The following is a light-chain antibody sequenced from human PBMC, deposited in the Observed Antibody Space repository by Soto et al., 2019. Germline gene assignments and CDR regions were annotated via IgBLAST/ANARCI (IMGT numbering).Light chain of an antibody. CDR1: RSNIGANYD. Sequence: QPVLTQPPSVSGAPGQRVTISCTGTRSNIGANYDVHWYQQFPGTAPKLLIYGTRNRPSGVPDRFSGSKAGTSASLAITGLQAEDEADYYCQSYDSSLSGVVFGGGTKVTVL. CDR2: GTR. CDR3: QSYDSSLSGVV. J-gene: IGLJ2*01. V-gene: IGLV1-40*01.